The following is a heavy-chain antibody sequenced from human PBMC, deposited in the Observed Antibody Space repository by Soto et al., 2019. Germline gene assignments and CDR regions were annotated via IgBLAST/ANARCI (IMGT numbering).Heavy chain of an antibody. V-gene: IGHV5-10-1*01. CDR3: ARLMSPYSSNWYGAFEI. J-gene: IGHJ3*02. CDR1: GYSFTSYW. D-gene: IGHD6-13*01. Sequence: EVQLVQSGAEVKKPGESLRISCKGSGYSFTSYWISWVRQMPGKGLEWMGMIDPSDSYTNYSPSFQGHVTISADKSISTAYRQWSGLKTSDTAMYNCARLMSPYSSNWYGAFEIWGQGTMVTVSS. CDR2: IDPSDSYT.